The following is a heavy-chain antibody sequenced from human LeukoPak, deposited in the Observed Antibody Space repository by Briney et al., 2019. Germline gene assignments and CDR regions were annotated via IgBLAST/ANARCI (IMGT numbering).Heavy chain of an antibody. V-gene: IGHV1-46*01. D-gene: IGHD2-21*01. J-gene: IGHJ6*02. Sequence: AASVKVSCKASGYTFTSYYMHWVRQAPGQGLEWMGIINPSGGSTSYAQKFQGRVTMTRDTSTNTVYMELSSLRSEDTAVYYCAREWGSSGDFQNPNYYYYGMDVWGQGTTVTVSS. CDR2: INPSGGST. CDR3: AREWGSSGDFQNPNYYYYGMDV. CDR1: GYTFTSYY.